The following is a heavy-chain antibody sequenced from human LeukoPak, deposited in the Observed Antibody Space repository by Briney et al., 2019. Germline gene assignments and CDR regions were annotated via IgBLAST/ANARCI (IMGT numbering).Heavy chain of an antibody. J-gene: IGHJ4*01. V-gene: IGHV3-74*01. CDR2: INTDGSTT. Sequence: TGGSLRLSCAASGFTFTTYWMHWVRQAPGKGLVWVSRINTDGSTTTYADSVKGRFTISRDNAKNTLYLQMNSLRAEDTAVYYCARGGDYASGGPGDYWGHGDLVSVSS. D-gene: IGHD3-10*01. CDR1: GFTFTTYW. CDR3: ARGGDYASGGPGDY.